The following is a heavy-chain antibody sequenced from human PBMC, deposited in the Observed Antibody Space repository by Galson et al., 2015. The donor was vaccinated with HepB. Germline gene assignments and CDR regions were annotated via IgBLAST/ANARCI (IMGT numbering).Heavy chain of an antibody. Sequence: SLRLSCAASGFTFSSYWMSWVRQAPGKGLEWVANIKQDGSEKYYVDSVKGRFTISRDNAKNSLYLQMNSLRAEDTAVYYCARVPRTYYYDSSGYSNKVPWGYYYGMDVWGQGTTVTVSS. D-gene: IGHD3-22*01. CDR2: IKQDGSEK. V-gene: IGHV3-7*03. CDR1: GFTFSSYW. CDR3: ARVPRTYYYDSSGYSNKVPWGYYYGMDV. J-gene: IGHJ6*02.